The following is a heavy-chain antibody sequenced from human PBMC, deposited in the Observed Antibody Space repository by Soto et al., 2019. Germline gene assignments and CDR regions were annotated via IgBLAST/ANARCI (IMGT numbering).Heavy chain of an antibody. Sequence: QDQLLQSGAEVKKPGSSVKVSCKASGGTFSSHTFSWVRQAPGQGLEWMGRIIPALGTATYAQKFQGRVTITADESATTVYMELNSLRSEDTAVYDFAGPDFGDYWYFDLWGRGTLVTVSS. J-gene: IGHJ2*01. CDR3: AGPDFGDYWYFDL. D-gene: IGHD4-17*01. CDR1: GGTFSSHT. V-gene: IGHV1-69*08. CDR2: IIPALGTA.